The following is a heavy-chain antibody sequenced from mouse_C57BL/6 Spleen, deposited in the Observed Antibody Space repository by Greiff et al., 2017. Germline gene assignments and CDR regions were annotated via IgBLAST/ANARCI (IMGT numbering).Heavy chain of an antibody. CDR1: GYSITSGYY. V-gene: IGHV3-6*01. J-gene: IGHJ4*01. D-gene: IGHD4-1*01. CDR3: ARELGRDAMDY. Sequence: EVQLQESGPGLVKPSQSLSLTCSVTGYSITSGYYWNWIRQFPGNKLEWMGYISYDGSNNYNPSLKNRISITRDTSTNQFFLKLNSVTTEDTATYYCARELGRDAMDYWGQGTSVTVSS. CDR2: ISYDGSN.